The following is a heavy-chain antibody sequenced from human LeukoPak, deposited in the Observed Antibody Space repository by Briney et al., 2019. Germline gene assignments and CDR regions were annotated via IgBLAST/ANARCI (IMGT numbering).Heavy chain of an antibody. Sequence: ASVKVSCKASGYTFTGYYMHWVRQAPGQGLEWMGWINPNNGGTNYAQKFQGRVTITADESTSTAYMELSSLRSDDTAVYYCARDNSVGDVAWWFDPWGQGTLVTVSS. CDR3: ARDNSVGDVAWWFDP. V-gene: IGHV1-2*02. CDR1: GYTFTGYY. CDR2: INPNNGGT. J-gene: IGHJ5*02. D-gene: IGHD1-26*01.